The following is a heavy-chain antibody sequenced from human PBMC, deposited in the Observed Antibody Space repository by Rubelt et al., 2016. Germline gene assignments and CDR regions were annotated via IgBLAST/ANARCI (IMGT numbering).Heavy chain of an antibody. CDR3: ARGGSGYYAY. D-gene: IGHD3-22*01. Sequence: QLQLQESGPGLVKPSETLSLTCTVSGGSISSSSYYWGWIRQPPGKGLEWIGSIYYSGSTYYNPSLKSRVTISVDTSKNQFSLKRSSVTAADTAVYYCARGGSGYYAYWGQGTLVTVSS. CDR1: GGSISSSSYY. V-gene: IGHV4-39*07. J-gene: IGHJ4*02. CDR2: IYYSGST.